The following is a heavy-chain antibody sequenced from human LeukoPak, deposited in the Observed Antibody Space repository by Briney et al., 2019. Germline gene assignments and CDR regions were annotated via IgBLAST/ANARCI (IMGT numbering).Heavy chain of an antibody. CDR1: GGSISSYY. V-gene: IGHV4-59*01. D-gene: IGHD1-26*01. CDR3: AREELPGAFDV. J-gene: IGHJ3*01. CDR2: IYYSGST. Sequence: SETLSLTCTVSGGSISSYYWSWIRQPPGKGLEWIGYIYYSGSTNYNPSLKSRVTISVDTSKNQFSLKLSSVTAADTAVYYCAREELPGAFDVWSQATMVTVSS.